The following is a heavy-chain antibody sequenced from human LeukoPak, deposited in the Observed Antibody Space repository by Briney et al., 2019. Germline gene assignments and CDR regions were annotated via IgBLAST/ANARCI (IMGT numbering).Heavy chain of an antibody. V-gene: IGHV3-30-3*01. CDR1: GFTFSSYA. J-gene: IGHJ4*02. D-gene: IGHD1-7*01. CDR2: ISYDGSNK. Sequence: GRSLRLSCAASGFTFSSYAMHWVRQAPGKGLEWVAVISYDGSNKYYADSVKGRFTISRDNSKNTPYLQMNSLRAEDTAVYYCASSSMGTTLDYWGQGTLVTVSS. CDR3: ASSSMGTTLDY.